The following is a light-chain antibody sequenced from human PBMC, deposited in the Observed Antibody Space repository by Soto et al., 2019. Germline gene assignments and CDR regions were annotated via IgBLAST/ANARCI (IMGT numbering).Light chain of an antibody. CDR1: SSDVGSYNL. Sequence: QSVLTQPASVSGSPGQSITISCTGTSSDVGSYNLVSWYQQHPGKAPKHMIYEDTKRPSGVSNRFSGSKSGNTASLTISELQAEDDADYYCCSYAGSSTFVVFGGGTKLTVL. J-gene: IGLJ2*01. CDR3: CSYAGSSTFVV. V-gene: IGLV2-23*02. CDR2: EDT.